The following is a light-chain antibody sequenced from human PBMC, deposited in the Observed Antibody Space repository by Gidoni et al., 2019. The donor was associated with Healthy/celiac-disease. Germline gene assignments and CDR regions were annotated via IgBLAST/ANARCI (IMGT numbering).Light chain of an antibody. CDR3: RQSYSTLYT. J-gene: IGKJ2*01. Sequence: DIQMTQSPPSLPASVGDRVTITSRASQSISNYLNWYQQKPGKAPKLLIYAESSLQSGVPSRFSSSGSGADFTLTISSLQPEDFATYYCRQSYSTLYTFGQGTKLEIK. CDR1: QSISNY. V-gene: IGKV1-39*01. CDR2: AES.